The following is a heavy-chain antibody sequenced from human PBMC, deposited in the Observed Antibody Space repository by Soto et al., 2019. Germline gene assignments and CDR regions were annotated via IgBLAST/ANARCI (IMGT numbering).Heavy chain of an antibody. CDR1: GFTFSSFP. D-gene: IGHD6-19*01. J-gene: IGHJ4*02. Sequence: GGSLRLSCAASGFTFSSFPMHWVRQAPGKGLEYVSAISSNGVNTYSANSVKGRFTISRDNSKNTLYLQMGSLRAEDMAVYYCAKANSGWYGLFAYWGQGPLVTVSS. V-gene: IGHV3-64*01. CDR2: ISSNGVNT. CDR3: AKANSGWYGLFAY.